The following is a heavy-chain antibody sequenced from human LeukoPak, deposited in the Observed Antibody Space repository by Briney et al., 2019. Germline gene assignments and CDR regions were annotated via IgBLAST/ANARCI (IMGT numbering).Heavy chain of an antibody. CDR2: VYYSGST. D-gene: IGHD5-18*01. J-gene: IGHJ4*02. Sequence: SETLSLTCTVSGGSISSYYWSWIRQPPGKGLEWIGYVYYSGSTNYNPSLKSRVSISVDTSKNQFSLKLSSVTAADTAVYYCARLHRRGYSYGYGVTLDYWGQGTLVTVSS. CDR3: ARLHRRGYSYGYGVTLDY. V-gene: IGHV4-59*08. CDR1: GGSISSYY.